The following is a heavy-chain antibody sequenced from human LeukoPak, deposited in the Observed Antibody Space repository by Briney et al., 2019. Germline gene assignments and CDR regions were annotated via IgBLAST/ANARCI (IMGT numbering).Heavy chain of an antibody. V-gene: IGHV3-15*01. D-gene: IGHD2-2*01. Sequence: GGSLRLSCAASGFTFSKAWMSWVRQAPGKGLEWVGRIKSKTDGGTTDYAAPVKGRFTISRDDSKNTLYLQMNSLKTEDTAVYYCTTVEYQLLSPEYWGQGTLVTVSS. CDR3: TTVEYQLLSPEY. CDR1: GFTFSKAW. CDR2: IKSKTDGGTT. J-gene: IGHJ4*02.